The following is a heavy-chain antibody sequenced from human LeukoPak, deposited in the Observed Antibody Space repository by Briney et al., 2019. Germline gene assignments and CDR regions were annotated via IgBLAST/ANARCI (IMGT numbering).Heavy chain of an antibody. Sequence: GGSLRLSCAASGFPFSAYEMNWVRQAPGKGLEWVSYISVSGGTIYYADSVKGRFTISRDNAKQSLYLQMNSLRAEDTAVYYCATLVVVAAKGTDYWGQGTLVTVSS. CDR1: GFPFSAYE. J-gene: IGHJ4*02. V-gene: IGHV3-48*03. CDR3: ATLVVVAAKGTDY. CDR2: ISVSGGTI. D-gene: IGHD2-15*01.